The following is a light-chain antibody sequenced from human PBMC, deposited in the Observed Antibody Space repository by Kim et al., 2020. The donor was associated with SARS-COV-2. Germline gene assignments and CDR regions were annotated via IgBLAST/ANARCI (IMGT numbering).Light chain of an antibody. Sequence: DIQMTQSPSTLSASVGDRVTITCRASQNINIWLAWYQQKPEKAPNLLIYDASNLESGVPSRFSGSGSGTQFTLTISSLQPDDFATYYCQEYKSDSWTFGQGTKVDIK. CDR1: QNINIW. CDR3: QEYKSDSWT. V-gene: IGKV1-5*01. CDR2: DAS. J-gene: IGKJ1*01.